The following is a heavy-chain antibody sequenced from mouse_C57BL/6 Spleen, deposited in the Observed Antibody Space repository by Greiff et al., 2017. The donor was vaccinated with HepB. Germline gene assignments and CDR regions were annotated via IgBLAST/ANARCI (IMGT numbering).Heavy chain of an antibody. J-gene: IGHJ2*01. CDR1: GYAFSSSW. Sequence: VQLKESGPELVKPGASVKISCKASGYAFSSSWMNWVKQRPGKGLEWIGRIYPGDGDTNYNGKFKGKATLTADKSSSTAYMQLSSLTSEDSAVYFCARKNRDYFDYWGQGTTLTVSS. V-gene: IGHV1-82*01. CDR2: IYPGDGDT. CDR3: ARKNRDYFDY.